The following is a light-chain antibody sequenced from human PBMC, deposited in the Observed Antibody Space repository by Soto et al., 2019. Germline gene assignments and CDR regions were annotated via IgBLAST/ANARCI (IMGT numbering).Light chain of an antibody. V-gene: IGKV3-20*01. CDR2: GAS. Sequence: EIVLTQSPATLSLSPGQRVTLSCRASQSIRTLLAWYQQKPGQAPRLLIYGASSRATGIPDRFSGSGSGTDFTLTISRLEPEDFAVYYCQQYGSSPPLTFGGGTKVDIK. CDR3: QQYGSSPPLT. J-gene: IGKJ4*01. CDR1: QSIRTL.